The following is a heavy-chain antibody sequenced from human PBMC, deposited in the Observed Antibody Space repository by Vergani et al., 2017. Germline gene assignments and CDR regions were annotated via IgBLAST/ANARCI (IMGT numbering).Heavy chain of an antibody. J-gene: IGHJ4*02. CDR1: GFAFSNAW. CDR2: IKRESDGGKA. V-gene: IGHV3-15*02. CDR3: TTDFGGTCDTTRCDSHFDY. Sequence: EVQLVESGGALVKPGGSLRLSCAVSGFAFSNAWMTWVRQVPGKGLEWVGRIKRESDGGKAQYAAPVKGRFTVSRDDSKNTLYLQMNSLKMEDTAVYYCTTDFGGTCDTTRCDSHFDYWGQGTLVTVSS. D-gene: IGHD2-2*01.